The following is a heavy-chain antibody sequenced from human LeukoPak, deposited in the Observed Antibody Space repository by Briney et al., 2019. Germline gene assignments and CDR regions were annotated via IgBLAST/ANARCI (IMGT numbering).Heavy chain of an antibody. CDR2: IHPDGSRT. D-gene: IGHD2-15*01. CDR1: GLTFSRYW. CDR3: VREPYCSGGSCYTSGFDC. J-gene: IGHJ4*02. V-gene: IGHV3-74*01. Sequence: GGSLRLSCAASGLTFSRYWMHWVRQAPGKGLMWVSRIHPDGSRTTYADAVKGRFTISRDNAKNTLYLQMNSLSADDTAVYYCVREPYCSGGSCYTSGFDCWGQGTLVTVSS.